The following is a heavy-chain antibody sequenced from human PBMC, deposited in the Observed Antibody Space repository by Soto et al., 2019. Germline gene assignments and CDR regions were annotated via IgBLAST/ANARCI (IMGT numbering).Heavy chain of an antibody. V-gene: IGHV4-59*01. D-gene: IGHD7-27*01. J-gene: IGHJ4*02. CDR1: GGSISSYY. CDR3: ARALGSFDY. Sequence: QVQLQESGPGLVKPSETLSLTCTVSGGSISSYYWSWIRQPPGKGLEWIGYIYYSGSTNYNPSLQSRVTISVDTSKNQFSLKLSSVTAADTAVYYCARALGSFDYWGQGTLVTVSS. CDR2: IYYSGST.